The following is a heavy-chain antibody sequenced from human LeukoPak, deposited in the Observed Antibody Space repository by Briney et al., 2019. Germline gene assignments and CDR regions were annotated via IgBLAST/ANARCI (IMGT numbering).Heavy chain of an antibody. CDR3: AKDGGLWVSAHWGDS. CDR1: GFTFSSYT. CDR2: ITTGGPNT. Sequence: GGSLRLSCTASGFTFSSYTMSWVRQAPGKGLKWVSTITTGGPNTYYADSVKGRFTVSRDDSKNTLYLRMNSLRAEDTAVYYCAKDGGLWVSAHWGDSWGRGTLVTVSS. D-gene: IGHD7-27*01. J-gene: IGHJ4*02. V-gene: IGHV3-23*01.